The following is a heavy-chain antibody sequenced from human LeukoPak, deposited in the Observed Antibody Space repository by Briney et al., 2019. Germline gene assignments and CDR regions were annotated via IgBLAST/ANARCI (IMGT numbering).Heavy chain of an antibody. Sequence: PSETLSLTCTVSGGSISSSRFFWAWIRQPPGKGLEWIGNINLSGTTYYNPSLKSRVTISVDTSKSQFSLKLSSVTAADTAVYYCAREPPYYDILTGYPPYFDYWGQGTLVTVSS. V-gene: IGHV4-39*07. D-gene: IGHD3-9*01. CDR3: AREPPYYDILTGYPPYFDY. CDR2: INLSGTT. CDR1: GGSISSSRFF. J-gene: IGHJ4*02.